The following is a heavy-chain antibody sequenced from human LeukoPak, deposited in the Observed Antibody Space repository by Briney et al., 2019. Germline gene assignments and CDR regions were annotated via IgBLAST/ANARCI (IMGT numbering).Heavy chain of an antibody. CDR1: GFTVSGSY. D-gene: IGHD3-10*01. Sequence: GRSLRLSCAASGFTVSGSYMSWVRQAPGEGLEWVSLIYSGGSIYYADSVKGRFTISRDNSKNTLYLQMNSLRAEDTAVYYCARNYCNVSEFSSSSDLWGRATLAT. J-gene: IGHJ2*01. V-gene: IGHV3-66*01. CDR3: ARNYCNVSEFSSSSDL. CDR2: IYSGGSI.